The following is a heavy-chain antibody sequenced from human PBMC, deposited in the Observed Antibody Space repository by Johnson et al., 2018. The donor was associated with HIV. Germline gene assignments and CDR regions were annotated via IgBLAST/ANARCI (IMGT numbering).Heavy chain of an antibody. V-gene: IGHV3-7*01. CDR3: AREALDAFDI. CDR1: GFTFSIYW. Sequence: EVQLVESGGGLVQPGRSLRLSCAASGFTFSIYWMTWVRQAPRKGLEWVANIKQDGSEKYYVDSVKGRFTISRDNAKNSLYLQMNSLRAEDTAVYYCAREALDAFDIWGQGTMVTVSS. CDR2: IKQDGSEK. J-gene: IGHJ3*02.